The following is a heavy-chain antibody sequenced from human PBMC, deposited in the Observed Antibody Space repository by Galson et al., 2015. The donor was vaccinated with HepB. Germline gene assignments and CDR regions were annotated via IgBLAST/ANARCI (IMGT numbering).Heavy chain of an antibody. CDR2: ISSSSSYI. CDR3: ARVDESPDC. D-gene: IGHD2-2*03. J-gene: IGHJ4*02. CDR1: GFTFRTYA. V-gene: IGHV3-21*01. Sequence: SLSLSCAASGFTFRTYAMIWVRQAPGKGLEWVSSISSSSSYIFYADSVKGRFTISIDNAKKSLYLQMHSLRAEDTAVYYCARVDESPDCWGRGTLVTVSS.